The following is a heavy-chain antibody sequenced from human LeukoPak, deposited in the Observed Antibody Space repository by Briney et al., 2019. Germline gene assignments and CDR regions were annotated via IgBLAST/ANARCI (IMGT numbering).Heavy chain of an antibody. J-gene: IGHJ4*02. Sequence: GGSLRLSCAASGFTFSSNYMSWVRQAPGKGLEWVGRIKSKTDGGTTDYAAPVKGRFTISRDDSKNTLYLQMNSLKIEDAAVYYCTTHSSGIDYWGQGTLVTVSS. V-gene: IGHV3-15*01. D-gene: IGHD6-19*01. CDR1: GFTFSSNY. CDR3: TTHSSGIDY. CDR2: IKSKTDGGTT.